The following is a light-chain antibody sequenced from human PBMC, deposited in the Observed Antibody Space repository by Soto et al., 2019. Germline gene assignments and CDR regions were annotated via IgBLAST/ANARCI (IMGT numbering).Light chain of an antibody. V-gene: IGKV1-27*01. CDR2: GAS. CDR3: QKYNSAPPT. J-gene: IGKJ1*01. Sequence: DIQMTQSPSSPSAYLGDRVTITCRASQGISNYLAWYQQKPGRLPKLLLFGASTLQSGVPARFSGSGSGTLFTLTINGLLPEDVATYYCQKYNSAPPTFGQGTKVDI. CDR1: QGISNY.